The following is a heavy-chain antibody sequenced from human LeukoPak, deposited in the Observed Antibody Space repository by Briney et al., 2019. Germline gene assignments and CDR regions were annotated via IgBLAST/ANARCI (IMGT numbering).Heavy chain of an antibody. CDR3: ARAGSSAWYDP. CDR1: GFSFSSSA. CDR2: ITSDGVST. Sequence: GGSLRLSCAVSGFSFSSSAMHWVRQAPGKGREYVAAITSDGVSTFYASSVQGRFIISRDNSKNTLYLQMGSLKAEDMAVYYCARAGSSAWYDPWGQGTLVTVSS. V-gene: IGHV3-64*01. D-gene: IGHD6-19*01. J-gene: IGHJ5*02.